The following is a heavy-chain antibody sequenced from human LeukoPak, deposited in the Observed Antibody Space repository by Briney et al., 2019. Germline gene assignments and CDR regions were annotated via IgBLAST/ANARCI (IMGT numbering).Heavy chain of an antibody. J-gene: IGHJ3*02. V-gene: IGHV3-30*04. CDR1: GFIFSSYA. CDR3: ASLGPNSSSWYLDAFDI. D-gene: IGHD6-13*01. CDR2: ISYDGSNK. Sequence: GGSLRLSCAASGFIFSSYAMHWVRQAPGKGLEWVAVISYDGSNKYYADSVKGRFTISRDNSKNTLYLQMNSLRAEDTAVYYCASLGPNSSSWYLDAFDIWGQGTMVTVSS.